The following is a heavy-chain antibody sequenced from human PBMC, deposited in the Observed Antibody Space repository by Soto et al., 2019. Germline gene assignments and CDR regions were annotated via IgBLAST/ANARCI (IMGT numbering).Heavy chain of an antibody. Sequence: QPGGSLRLSCVASEFTFSSYEMNWVRQAPGKGLEWVSYISSSGTTIYYTDSVKGRFTISRDNAKRSLYLQMNSLRAEDTAVYYCVRFGGAAAGPGDYWGQGTLV. CDR2: ISSSGTTI. CDR1: EFTFSSYE. D-gene: IGHD6-13*01. CDR3: VRFGGAAAGPGDY. V-gene: IGHV3-48*03. J-gene: IGHJ4*02.